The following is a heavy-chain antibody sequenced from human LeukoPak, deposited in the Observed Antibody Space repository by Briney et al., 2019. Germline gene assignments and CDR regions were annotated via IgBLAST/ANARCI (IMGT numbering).Heavy chain of an antibody. D-gene: IGHD3-9*01. Sequence: GGSLRLSCAASGFTFSSHAMSWVRQAPGKGLEWVSAISGSGGSTYYADSVKGRFTISRDNSKNTLYPQMNSLRAEDTAVYYCAKATPYDILTGRRRYYFDYWGQGTLVTVSS. J-gene: IGHJ4*02. V-gene: IGHV3-23*01. CDR2: ISGSGGST. CDR1: GFTFSSHA. CDR3: AKATPYDILTGRRRYYFDY.